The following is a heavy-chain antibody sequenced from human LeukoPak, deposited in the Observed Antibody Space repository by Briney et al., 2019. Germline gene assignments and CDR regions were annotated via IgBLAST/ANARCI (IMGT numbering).Heavy chain of an antibody. CDR2: ISAYNGNT. J-gene: IGHJ4*02. CDR3: ARDSVVVAATFHY. CDR1: GGTFSSYA. V-gene: IGHV1-18*01. D-gene: IGHD2-15*01. Sequence: ASVKVSCKASGGTFSSYAISWVRQAPGQGLEWMGWISAYNGNTNYSQKLQGRVTMTTDTSTSTASMELRSLRSDDTAVYYCARDSVVVAATFHYWGQGTLVTVSS.